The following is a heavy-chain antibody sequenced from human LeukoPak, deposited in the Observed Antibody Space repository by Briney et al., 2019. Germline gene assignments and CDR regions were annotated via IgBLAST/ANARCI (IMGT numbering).Heavy chain of an antibody. J-gene: IGHJ5*02. Sequence: SETLSLTCTVSGGSISSGGYYWSWIRQHPGKGLEWIGYIYYSGSTYCNPSLKSRVTISVDTSKNQFSLKLSSVTAADTAVYHCARSGTVYYDFWSGYYPNWFDPWGQGTLVTVSS. CDR2: IYYSGST. CDR1: GGSISSGGYY. V-gene: IGHV4-61*08. CDR3: ARSGTVYYDFWSGYYPNWFDP. D-gene: IGHD3-3*01.